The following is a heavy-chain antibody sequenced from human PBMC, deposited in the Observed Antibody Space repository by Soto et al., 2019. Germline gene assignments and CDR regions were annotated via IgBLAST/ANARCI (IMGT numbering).Heavy chain of an antibody. J-gene: IGHJ5*02. CDR3: AREGYCSGGSCYLTPWFDP. D-gene: IGHD2-15*01. Sequence: PSETLSLTCTVSGGSISSYYWSWIRQPPGKGLEWIGYIYYSGSTNYNPSLKSRVTISVDTSKNQFSLKLSSVTAADTAVYYCAREGYCSGGSCYLTPWFDPWGQGTLVTVSS. CDR2: IYYSGST. V-gene: IGHV4-59*01. CDR1: GGSISSYY.